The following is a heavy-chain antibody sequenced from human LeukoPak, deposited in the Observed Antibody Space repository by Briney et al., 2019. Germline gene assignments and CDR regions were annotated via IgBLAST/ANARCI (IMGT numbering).Heavy chain of an antibody. V-gene: IGHV3-48*02. J-gene: IGHJ4*02. CDR3: ARDSYGNSGYYYVSDY. CDR1: GFTFSSYS. D-gene: IGHD3-22*01. CDR2: ISSSSTTI. Sequence: GGSLRLSCAASGFTFSSYSLSWVRRAPRKGLEWVSYISSSSTTIYYADSVKGRFTISRDNAKNSLYLQMNSLRDEDTAVYYCARDSYGNSGYYYVSDYWGQGTLVTVSS.